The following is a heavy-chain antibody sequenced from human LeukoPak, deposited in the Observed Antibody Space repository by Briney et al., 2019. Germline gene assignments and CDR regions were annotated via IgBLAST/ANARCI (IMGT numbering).Heavy chain of an antibody. CDR3: VKDMGYDNSGYYCGFDC. CDR1: GFTFSNYA. CDR2: ICGIGGGT. Sequence: GGSLRLSCAASGFTFSNYAMSRVRQAPGKGLEWVSAICGIGGGTYYADSVKGRFTISRDSSKNTLYLQMNSLRAEDTAVYYCVKDMGYDNSGYYCGFDCWGQGTLVTVSS. D-gene: IGHD3-22*01. J-gene: IGHJ4*02. V-gene: IGHV3-23*01.